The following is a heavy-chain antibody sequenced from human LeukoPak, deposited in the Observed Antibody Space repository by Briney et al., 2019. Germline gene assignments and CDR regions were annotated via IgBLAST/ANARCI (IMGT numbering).Heavy chain of an antibody. CDR2: IIPILGIA. CDR1: GGTFSSYT. CDR3: ARGMGYSSSSDFDY. Sequence: SVKVSCKASGGTFSSYTISWVRQAPGQGLEWMGRIIPILGIANYAQKFQGRVTITADKSTSTAYMELSSLRSEDTAVYYCARGMGYSSSSDFDYWGQGTLVTASS. J-gene: IGHJ4*02. V-gene: IGHV1-69*02. D-gene: IGHD6-6*01.